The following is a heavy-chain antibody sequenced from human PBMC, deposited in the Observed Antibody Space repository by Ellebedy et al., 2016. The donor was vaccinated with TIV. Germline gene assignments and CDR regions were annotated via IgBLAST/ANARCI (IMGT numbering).Heavy chain of an antibody. J-gene: IGHJ3*01. D-gene: IGHD3-9*01. Sequence: SETLSLTXTVSGGSITTRSSYWGWIRQPPGKGLEWIATMYFSGNIYYNPSLKTRVTMSRDTSKNQFSLKLNSVTAADTAVYYCAKSPPDISDAFDEWGQGTMVTVSS. CDR3: AKSPPDISDAFDE. V-gene: IGHV4-39*07. CDR2: MYFSGNI. CDR1: GGSITTRSSY.